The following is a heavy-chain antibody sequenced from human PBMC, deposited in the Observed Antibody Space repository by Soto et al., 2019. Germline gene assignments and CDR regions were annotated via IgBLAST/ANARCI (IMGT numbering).Heavy chain of an antibody. CDR2: ISSGSRTI. V-gene: IGHV3-48*02. CDR3: ATGSGNGSGY. Sequence: EVQLVESGGSLVQPGGSLRLSCAASGFTFSTHTMNWVRQAPGKGLEWLSYISSGSRTIYYADSVMGRFTISRDNAQNSLYPQMHSLSDEDTAVYYCATGSGNGSGYWGQGTLVTVSS. CDR1: GFTFSTHT. J-gene: IGHJ4*02. D-gene: IGHD3-10*01.